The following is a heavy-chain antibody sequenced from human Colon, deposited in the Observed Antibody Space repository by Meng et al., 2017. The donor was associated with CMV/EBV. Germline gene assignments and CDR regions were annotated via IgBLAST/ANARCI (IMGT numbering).Heavy chain of an antibody. D-gene: IGHD1-26*01. V-gene: IGHV3-9*01. J-gene: IGHJ4*02. Sequence: SLRLSCAASGFRFERYAMHWVRQAPGKGLEWVAGITWNSGLRAYAESVKGRFSISRDNAKNSVYLQLHSLRPEETALYYCVRDTGTGSYVTGFDHWGQGTLVTVSS. CDR3: VRDTGTGSYVTGFDH. CDR1: GFRFERYA. CDR2: ITWNSGLR.